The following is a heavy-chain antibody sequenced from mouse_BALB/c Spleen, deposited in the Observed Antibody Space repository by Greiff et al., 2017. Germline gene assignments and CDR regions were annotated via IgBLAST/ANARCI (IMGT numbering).Heavy chain of an antibody. CDR1: GFNIKDYY. D-gene: IGHD1-1*01. V-gene: IGHV14-1*02. CDR3: ARGYYGSSRFDY. J-gene: IGHJ2*01. Sequence: VQLKESGAELVRPGALVKLSCKASGFNIKDYYMHWVKQRPEQGLEWIGWIDPENGNTIYDPKFQGKASITADTSSNTAYLQLSSLTSEDTAVYYCARGYYGSSRFDYWGQGTTLTVSS. CDR2: IDPENGNT.